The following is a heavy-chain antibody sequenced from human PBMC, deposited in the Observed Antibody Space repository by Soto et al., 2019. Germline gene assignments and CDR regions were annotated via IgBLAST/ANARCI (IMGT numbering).Heavy chain of an antibody. CDR1: GGPISSGGYY. Sequence: SETLSLTCTVSGGPISSGGYYWSWIRQHPGKGLEWIGYIYYGGSTYYNPSLKSRATISGDTSKNQFSLKLSSVTAADAAVYYCARGGYYYENSGQNAYDYWGQGILVTVSS. D-gene: IGHD3-22*01. J-gene: IGHJ4*01. V-gene: IGHV4-31*03. CDR2: IYYGGST. CDR3: ARGGYYYENSGQNAYDY.